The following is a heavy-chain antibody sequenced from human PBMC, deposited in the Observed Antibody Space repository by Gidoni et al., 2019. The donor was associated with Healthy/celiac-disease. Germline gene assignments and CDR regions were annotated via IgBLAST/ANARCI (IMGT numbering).Heavy chain of an antibody. Sequence: SGFTFSSYAMSWVRQAPGKGLEWVSAISGSGGSTYYAESVKCRFSISRDNSKNTLYLQMNSLRAEDTAVYYCAKVYDSSGYYYNFDYWGQGTLVTVSS. CDR2: ISGSGGST. CDR1: GFTFSSYA. CDR3: AKVYDSSGYYYNFDY. D-gene: IGHD3-22*01. J-gene: IGHJ4*02. V-gene: IGHV3-23*01.